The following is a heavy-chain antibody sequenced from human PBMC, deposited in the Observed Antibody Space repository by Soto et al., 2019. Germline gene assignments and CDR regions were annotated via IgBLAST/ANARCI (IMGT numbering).Heavy chain of an antibody. V-gene: IGHV4-39*01. CDR1: GGSISSSSYY. Sequence: SETLSLTCTVSGGSISSSSYYWGWIRQPPGKGLEWIGSIYYSGSTYYNPSLKSRVTISVDTSKNQFSLKLSSVTAADTAVYYCARLTPPLGLRYFDWFLPQYYFDYWGQGTLVTVSS. CDR2: IYYSGST. CDR3: ARLTPPLGLRYFDWFLPQYYFDY. J-gene: IGHJ4*02. D-gene: IGHD3-9*01.